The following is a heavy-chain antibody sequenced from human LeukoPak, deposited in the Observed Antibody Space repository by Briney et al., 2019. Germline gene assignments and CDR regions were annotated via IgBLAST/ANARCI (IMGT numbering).Heavy chain of an antibody. Sequence: PGGSLRLSCAASGFTFGSYAMTWVRQAPGKGLEWVSTISGSGGSTYHADSVKGHFTISRDNSKNTLYLQMNSLKGADTVVYYRGRGTASLYAGALDYWGQGTLVTVSS. V-gene: IGHV3-23*01. CDR1: GFTFGSYA. J-gene: IGHJ4*02. CDR3: GRGTASLYAGALDY. D-gene: IGHD2/OR15-2a*01. CDR2: ISGSGGST.